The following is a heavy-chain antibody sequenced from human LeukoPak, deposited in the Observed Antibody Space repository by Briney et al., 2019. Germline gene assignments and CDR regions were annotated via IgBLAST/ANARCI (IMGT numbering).Heavy chain of an antibody. V-gene: IGHV3-21*04. CDR1: GFTFSSYS. J-gene: IGHJ4*02. Sequence: GGSLRLSCAASGFTFSSYSMSWVRQAPGKGLEWVSSISDNSYWIYYADSVEGRFIISRDNAKNSLYLQMNSLRAEDTAVYYCATIAAAGSFDYWGQGTLVTVSS. CDR3: ATIAAAGSFDY. CDR2: ISDNSYWI. D-gene: IGHD6-13*01.